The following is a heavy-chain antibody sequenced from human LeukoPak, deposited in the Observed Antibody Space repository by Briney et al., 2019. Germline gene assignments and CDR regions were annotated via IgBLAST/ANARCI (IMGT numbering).Heavy chain of an antibody. CDR2: IIGSDGST. D-gene: IGHD2-15*01. CDR1: GFIFRSYA. CDR3: ARGDRYCSSNPCYLGDY. V-gene: IGHV3-23*01. J-gene: IGHJ4*02. Sequence: GRSLRLSCAASGFIFRSYAMTWVRQSPRKGLEWVSAIIGSDGSTYYADSVKGRFTISRYNSKVTMYLQMNSLRVEDTAVYYCARGDRYCSSNPCYLGDYWGQGTLVTVSS.